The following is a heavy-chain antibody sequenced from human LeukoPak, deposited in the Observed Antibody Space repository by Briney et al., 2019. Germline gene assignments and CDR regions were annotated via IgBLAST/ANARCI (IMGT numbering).Heavy chain of an antibody. Sequence: SVKVSCKASGGTFSSYAISWVRQAPGQGLEWMGRIIPILGIANYAQKFQGRVTITADKSTSTAYMELSSLRSEDTAVYYCASPAYCGGDCLIYAFDIWGQGTMVTVSS. J-gene: IGHJ3*02. D-gene: IGHD2-21*02. V-gene: IGHV1-69*04. CDR1: GGTFSSYA. CDR3: ASPAYCGGDCLIYAFDI. CDR2: IIPILGIA.